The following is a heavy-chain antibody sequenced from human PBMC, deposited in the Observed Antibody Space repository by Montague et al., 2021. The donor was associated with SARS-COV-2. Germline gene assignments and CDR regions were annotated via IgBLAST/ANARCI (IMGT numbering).Heavy chain of an antibody. CDR3: ARSAYRLLFIASYCGMDV. Sequence: SETLSLTCTVSGGSISSNYWSWIRQPPAKGLEWIGYIYYSGSTNYNPSLKSRVTISVDTSKNQFSLKLSSVTAADTAVYYCARSAYRLLFIASYCGMDVWGQGTTVTVSS. J-gene: IGHJ6*02. V-gene: IGHV4-59*12. CDR1: GGSISSNY. D-gene: IGHD2-2*01. CDR2: IYYSGST.